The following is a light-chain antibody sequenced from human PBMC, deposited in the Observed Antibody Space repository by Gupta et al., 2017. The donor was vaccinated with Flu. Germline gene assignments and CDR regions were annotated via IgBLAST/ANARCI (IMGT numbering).Light chain of an antibody. Sequence: DIQMTQSPSTLSASVGERLTITCLVSQSISSWLDWYQQKPGKAPKLLIYKASSLESGVPSRFSGSGSGTEFTLTISSLQPDDFATYYCKQYTSYPLYSFGQGTKLEIK. V-gene: IGKV1-5*03. CDR3: KQYTSYPLYS. CDR2: KAS. J-gene: IGKJ2*03. CDR1: QSISSW.